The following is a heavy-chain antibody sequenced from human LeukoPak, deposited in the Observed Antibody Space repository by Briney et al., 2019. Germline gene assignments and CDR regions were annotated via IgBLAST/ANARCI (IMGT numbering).Heavy chain of an antibody. Sequence: SETLSLTCTVSGGSISSSSYYWGSIRQPPGKGLEWIGSIYYSGSTYYNPSLKSRVTISVDTSKNQFSLKLSSVTAADTAVYYCASFTGYSSGWYYPLFDYWGQGTLVTVSS. CDR3: ASFTGYSSGWYYPLFDY. D-gene: IGHD6-19*01. V-gene: IGHV4-39*01. CDR2: IYYSGST. CDR1: GGSISSSSYY. J-gene: IGHJ4*02.